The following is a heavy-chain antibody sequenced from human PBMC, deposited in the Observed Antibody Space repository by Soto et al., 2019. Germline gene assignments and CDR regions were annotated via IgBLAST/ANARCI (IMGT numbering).Heavy chain of an antibody. V-gene: IGHV3-11*06. CDR3: VRSGDNYNLLDY. CDR2: SSNSGSFT. J-gene: IGHJ4*02. D-gene: IGHD1-1*01. Sequence: GGSLRLSCAASGFTLSDYYMSWIRQAPGKGLEWIGYSSNSGSFTRYADSVKGRFSTSRDNAKNSLYLQINSLRGDDTAIYYCVRSGDNYNLLDYWGQGTPVTVSS. CDR1: GFTLSDYY.